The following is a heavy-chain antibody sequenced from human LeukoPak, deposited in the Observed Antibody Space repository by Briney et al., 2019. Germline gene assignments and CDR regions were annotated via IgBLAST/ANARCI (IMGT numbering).Heavy chain of an antibody. Sequence: SETLSLTCIVSGDSISSYYWSWIRQPPGKGLEWIGYIYYSGSTNYNPSLKSRVTISVDTSKNQFSLKLSSVTAADTAVYYCARRVKGSGWYDSDAFDIWGQGTMVTVSS. CDR3: ARRVKGSGWYDSDAFDI. D-gene: IGHD6-19*01. CDR1: GDSISSYY. J-gene: IGHJ3*02. V-gene: IGHV4-59*08. CDR2: IYYSGST.